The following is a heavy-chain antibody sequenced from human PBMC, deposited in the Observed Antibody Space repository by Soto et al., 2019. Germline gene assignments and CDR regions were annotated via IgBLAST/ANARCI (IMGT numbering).Heavy chain of an antibody. Sequence: WNRQPPGKGLEWIGYIYHSGSTYYNPSLKSRVTISVDRSKNQFSLKLSSVTAADTAVYYCASGGGNSHKVLGYWCQGTLVTVSA. J-gene: IGHJ4*02. CDR2: IYHSGST. D-gene: IGHD3-16*01. CDR3: ASGGGNSHKVLGY. V-gene: IGHV4-30-2*01.